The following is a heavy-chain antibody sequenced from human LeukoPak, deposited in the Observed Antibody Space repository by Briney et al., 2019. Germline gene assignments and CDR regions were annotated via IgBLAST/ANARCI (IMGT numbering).Heavy chain of an antibody. D-gene: IGHD5-24*01. CDR2: ISYDGSNK. J-gene: IGHJ4*02. CDR1: GFTFSSYA. Sequence: GRSLRLSCAASGFTFSSYAMHWVRQAPGKGLEWVAVISYDGSNKYYADSVKGRFTISRDNSKNTLYLQMNSLRAEDTAVYYCARLSRDGYGGYWGQGTLVTVSS. CDR3: ARLSRDGYGGY. V-gene: IGHV3-30*04.